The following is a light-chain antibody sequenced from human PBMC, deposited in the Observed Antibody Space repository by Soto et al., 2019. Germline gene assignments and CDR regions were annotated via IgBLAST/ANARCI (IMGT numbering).Light chain of an antibody. V-gene: IGLV1-40*01. CDR3: QSYDSSLSGYV. Sequence: QSVLTQPPSVSGAPGQRVTISCTGSSSNIGAGFDVHWYQQLPGTAPKLLMYANTNRPSGVPDRFSGSKSGTSASLAITGLQAEDEADYYCQSYDSSLSGYVFGTGTQLTVL. CDR2: ANT. CDR1: SSNIGAGFD. J-gene: IGLJ1*01.